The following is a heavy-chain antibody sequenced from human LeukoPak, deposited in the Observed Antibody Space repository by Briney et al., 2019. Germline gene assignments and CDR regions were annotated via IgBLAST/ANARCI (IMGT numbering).Heavy chain of an antibody. CDR1: GFTFSSYS. CDR2: ISDSSTYI. Sequence: GGSLRLSCAASGFTFSSYSMNWVRQAPGKGLEWVSSISDSSTYIDYADSVKGRFTISRDNAKNSLDLQMNSLRAEDTAVYYCARGPAPHYYDSSGYYYFDYWGQGTLVTVSS. CDR3: ARGPAPHYYDSSGYYYFDY. J-gene: IGHJ4*02. D-gene: IGHD3-22*01. V-gene: IGHV3-21*01.